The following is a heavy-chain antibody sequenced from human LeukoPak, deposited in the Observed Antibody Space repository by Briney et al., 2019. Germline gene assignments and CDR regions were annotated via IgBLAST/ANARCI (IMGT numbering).Heavy chain of an antibody. Sequence: GGSLRLSCAASGVTVSSNYMSWVRQAPGKGLEWVAFIRYDGSNKYYADSVKGRFTISRDNSKNTLYLQMNSLRAEDTAVYYCAKTYYDFWSGYYTDPYYFDYWGQGTLVTVSS. D-gene: IGHD3-3*01. V-gene: IGHV3-30*02. J-gene: IGHJ4*02. CDR3: AKTYYDFWSGYYTDPYYFDY. CDR1: GVTVSSNY. CDR2: IRYDGSNK.